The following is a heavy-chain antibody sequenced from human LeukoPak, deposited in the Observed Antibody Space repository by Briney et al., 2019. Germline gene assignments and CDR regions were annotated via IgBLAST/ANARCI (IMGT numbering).Heavy chain of an antibody. CDR1: GGSISSYY. J-gene: IGHJ4*02. CDR2: INYSGSS. Sequence: SETLSLTCTVSGGSISSYYWSWIRQPPGKGLEWIGYINYSGSSNYNPSLKSRVTIPVDTSKNQFSLKLSSVTAADTAMYYCARAYSSGSTDYWGQGTLVTVSS. CDR3: ARAYSSGSTDY. D-gene: IGHD6-19*01. V-gene: IGHV4-59*01.